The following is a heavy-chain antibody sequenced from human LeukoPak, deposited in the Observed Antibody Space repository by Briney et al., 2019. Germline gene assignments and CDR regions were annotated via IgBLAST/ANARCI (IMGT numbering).Heavy chain of an antibody. Sequence: SVKVSCKASGGTFSSYAISWVRQAPGQGLEWMGGSIPIFGTANYAQKFQGRVTITADESTSTAYMELSSLRSEDTAVYYCASFTVYCSGGSCYPQDYYYYGMDVWGKGTTVTVSS. CDR3: ASFTVYCSGGSCYPQDYYYYGMDV. J-gene: IGHJ6*04. V-gene: IGHV1-69*13. D-gene: IGHD2-15*01. CDR1: GGTFSSYA. CDR2: SIPIFGTA.